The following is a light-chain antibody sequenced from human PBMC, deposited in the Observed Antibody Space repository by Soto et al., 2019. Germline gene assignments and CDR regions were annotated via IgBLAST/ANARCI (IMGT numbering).Light chain of an antibody. CDR3: QSYDSSLSAVV. J-gene: IGLJ2*01. CDR2: GNS. CDR1: SSNIGAGYD. Sequence: QSVLTQPPSVSGAPGQRVTISCTGSSSNIGAGYDVHWYQQLPGTAPKLLICGNSNRPSGVPDRFSGSMSGTSASLAITGLQAEDEADYYCQSYDSSLSAVVFGGGTKLTVL. V-gene: IGLV1-40*01.